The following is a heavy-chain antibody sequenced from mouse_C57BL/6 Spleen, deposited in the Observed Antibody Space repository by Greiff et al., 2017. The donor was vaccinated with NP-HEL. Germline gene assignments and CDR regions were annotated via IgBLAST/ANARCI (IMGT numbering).Heavy chain of an antibody. CDR1: GFSLTSYG. CDR2: IWRGGST. V-gene: IGHV2-5*01. D-gene: IGHD1-1*01. J-gene: IGHJ4*01. Sequence: VQLQESGPGLVQPSQSLSITCTVSGFSLTSYGVHWVRQSPGKGLEWLGVIWRGGSTDYNAAFMSRLSITKDNSKSQVFFKMNSLQADVTAIYYCANYYGSYYAMDYWGQGTSVTVSS. CDR3: ANYYGSYYAMDY.